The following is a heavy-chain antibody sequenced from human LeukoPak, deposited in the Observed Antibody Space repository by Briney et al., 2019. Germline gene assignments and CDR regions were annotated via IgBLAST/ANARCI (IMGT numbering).Heavy chain of an antibody. D-gene: IGHD3-22*01. Sequence: ASVTVSCMASGYTFTGYYMHWVRQAAGQGLEWMGRINPNSGGTNYAQKFQGRVTMTRDTSISTAYMELSRLRSDDTAVYYCARDLFITMIVVVTKDAFDIWGQGTMVTVSS. CDR1: GYTFTGYY. J-gene: IGHJ3*02. CDR2: INPNSGGT. V-gene: IGHV1-2*06. CDR3: ARDLFITMIVVVTKDAFDI.